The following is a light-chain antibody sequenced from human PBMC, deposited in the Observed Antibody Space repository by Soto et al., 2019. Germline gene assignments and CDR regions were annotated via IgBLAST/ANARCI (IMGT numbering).Light chain of an antibody. CDR2: GNS. CDR3: QSYDSSLSAWV. CDR1: SSNIGAGYD. Sequence: QSVLTQPPSVSGAPGQRVTISCTGSSSNIGAGYDVHWYQQLPGTAPKLLIYGNSNRTSGVPDRFSGSKSVTSASLAITGLQAEDEADYYCQSYDSSLSAWVFGGGTKLTVL. V-gene: IGLV1-40*01. J-gene: IGLJ3*02.